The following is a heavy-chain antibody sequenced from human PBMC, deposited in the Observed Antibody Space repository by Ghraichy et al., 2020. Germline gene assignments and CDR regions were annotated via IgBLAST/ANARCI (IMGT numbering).Heavy chain of an antibody. CDR2: ISASSTTI. CDR1: GFTFSNYA. CDR3: ARDSGRGGADDY. Sequence: GGSLRLSCAASGFTFSNYAMTWVRQAPGKGLEWVSYISASSTTIFYADSVKGRFTISRDNAKKSLYLQMDSLRAEDTAVYYCARDSGRGGADDYWGQGTLGTVAS. V-gene: IGHV3-48*01. D-gene: IGHD4/OR15-4a*01. J-gene: IGHJ4*02.